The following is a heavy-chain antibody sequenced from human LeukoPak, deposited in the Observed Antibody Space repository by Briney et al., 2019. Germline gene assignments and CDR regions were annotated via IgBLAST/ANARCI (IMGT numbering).Heavy chain of an antibody. J-gene: IGHJ6*02. Sequence: GASVKVSCKASGYTFTGYYMHWVRQAPGQGLEWMGWINPNSGGTNYAQKFQGWVTMTRDTSISTAYMELSRLRSDDTAVYYCARSEENFSGMDVWGQGTTVTVSS. CDR3: ARSEENFSGMDV. CDR2: INPNSGGT. D-gene: IGHD5-24*01. CDR1: GYTFTGYY. V-gene: IGHV1-2*04.